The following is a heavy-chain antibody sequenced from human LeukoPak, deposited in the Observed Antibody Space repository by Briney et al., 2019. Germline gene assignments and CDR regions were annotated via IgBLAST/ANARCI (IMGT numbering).Heavy chain of an antibody. J-gene: IGHJ4*02. Sequence: GGSLRLSCAASGFTFSSYSMNWVRQAPGKGLEWVSYISSSSSTIYYADSVKGRFTISRDNAKNSLYLQLNSLRAEDTAVYYCATASGTYTSTYWGQGTLVTVSS. D-gene: IGHD1-26*01. V-gene: IGHV3-48*04. CDR2: ISSSSSTI. CDR3: ATASGTYTSTY. CDR1: GFTFSSYS.